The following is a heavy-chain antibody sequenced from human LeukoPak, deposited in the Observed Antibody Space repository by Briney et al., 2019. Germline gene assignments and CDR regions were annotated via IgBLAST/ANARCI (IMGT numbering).Heavy chain of an antibody. CDR3: ARVRHSTTWTHYYHYYFYIHV. D-gene: IGHD6-13*01. Sequence: GASVRVSCKASGYTFTNYGISWVRQAPGQGLEWMGWVSGYNGNTNYAQKFQGRVTLTTDTSTSTAYMDLRRLRADDTAVYYCARVRHSTTWTHYYHYYFYIHVCSKGTTVTVSS. V-gene: IGHV1-18*01. J-gene: IGHJ6*03. CDR2: VSGYNGNT. CDR1: GYTFTNYG.